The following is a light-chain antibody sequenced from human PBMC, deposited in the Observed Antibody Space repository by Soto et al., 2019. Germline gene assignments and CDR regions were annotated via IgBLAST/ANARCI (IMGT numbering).Light chain of an antibody. CDR2: DNN. J-gene: IGLJ2*01. CDR1: SSNVGNNN. CDR3: GTWDDSLSAMV. V-gene: IGLV1-51*01. Sequence: QSVLTQPPSVSAAPGQKVTISCSGRSSNVGNNNVFWYQHLPGTAPNLLIYDNNKRPSGIPDRFSGSKSGTSATLGITGLQTGDEADYYCGTWDDSLSAMVFGGGTKLTVL.